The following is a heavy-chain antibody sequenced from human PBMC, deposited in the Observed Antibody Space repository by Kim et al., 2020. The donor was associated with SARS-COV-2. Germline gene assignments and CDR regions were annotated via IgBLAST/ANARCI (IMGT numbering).Heavy chain of an antibody. CDR1: GFTFEDYA. J-gene: IGHJ5*02. D-gene: IGHD2-21*02. CDR2: ISGDGGST. Sequence: GGSLRLSCAASGFTFEDYAMHWVRQAPGKGLEWVSLISGDGGSTYYADSVKGRFTISRDNSKNSLYLQMNSLRTEDTALYYCSRAAVVTPYNWFDPWGQGTLVTVSS. V-gene: IGHV3-43*02. CDR3: SRAAVVTPYNWFDP.